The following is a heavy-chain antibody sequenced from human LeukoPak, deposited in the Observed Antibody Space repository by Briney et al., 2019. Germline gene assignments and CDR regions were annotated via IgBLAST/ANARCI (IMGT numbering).Heavy chain of an antibody. CDR3: AIFGISETTYDVFAT. CDR1: GYTLTALS. CDR2: FDPEDGDT. J-gene: IGHJ3*02. Sequence: ASVKVSCKVSGYTLTALSMHWVRQAPGKGLQWMGGFDPEDGDTIYAQKFQGRVTMTEDTSTDTAYMELSSLRSEDTAVYYCAIFGISETTYDVFATWGQGTMVTVSS. V-gene: IGHV1-24*01. D-gene: IGHD1-20*01.